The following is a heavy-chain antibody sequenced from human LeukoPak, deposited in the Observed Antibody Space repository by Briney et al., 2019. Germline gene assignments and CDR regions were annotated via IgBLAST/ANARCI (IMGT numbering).Heavy chain of an antibody. CDR3: ARSYGSGSFDYFDY. J-gene: IGHJ4*02. CDR1: SVCTTRVN. Sequence: PPQTLSPTCALSSVCTTRVNTSSVRPPPEKGLGWIWYIYYSGSTNYNPSLKSRVSISVDTSKNQFSLKLSSVTAADTAVYYCARSYGSGSFDYFDYWGQGTLVTVSS. V-gene: IGHV4-59*01. D-gene: IGHD3-10*01. CDR2: IYYSGST.